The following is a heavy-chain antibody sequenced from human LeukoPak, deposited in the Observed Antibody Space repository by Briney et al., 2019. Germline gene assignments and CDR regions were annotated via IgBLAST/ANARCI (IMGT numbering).Heavy chain of an antibody. Sequence: GGSLRLSCAASGFTFSDYYMSWIRQAPGKGLEWVSYISSSGSTIYYADSVKGRFTISRDNAKNSLYLQMNSLRAEDTAVYYCASRVYVWGSYRYDLGGWFDPWGQGTLVTVSS. CDR3: ASRVYVWGSYRYDLGGWFDP. D-gene: IGHD3-16*02. CDR2: ISSSGSTI. J-gene: IGHJ5*02. CDR1: GFTFSDYY. V-gene: IGHV3-11*04.